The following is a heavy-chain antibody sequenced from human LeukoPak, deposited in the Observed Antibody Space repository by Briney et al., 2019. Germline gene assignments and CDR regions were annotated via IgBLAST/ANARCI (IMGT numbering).Heavy chain of an antibody. D-gene: IGHD3-3*01. V-gene: IGHV1-46*01. CDR3: ARGGTIFGVVSGRGGLDY. J-gene: IGHJ4*02. CDR1: GYTFTSYY. CDR2: INPSGGST. Sequence: ASVKVSCKASGYTFTSYYMHWVRQAPGQGLEWMGIINPSGGSTSYAQKFQGRVTMTRDTSTSTVYMELSSLRSEDTAVYYCARGGTIFGVVSGRGGLDYWGQGTLVTVSS.